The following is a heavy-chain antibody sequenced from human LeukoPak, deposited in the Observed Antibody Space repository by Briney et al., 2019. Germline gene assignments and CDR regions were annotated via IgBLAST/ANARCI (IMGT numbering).Heavy chain of an antibody. J-gene: IGHJ4*02. CDR2: IYSGGST. V-gene: IGHV3-53*01. D-gene: IGHD7-27*01. CDR3: AKDELGIPFDY. Sequence: GGSLRLSCAASGFTFSDYYMSWIRQAPGKGLEWVSVIYSGGSTYYADSVKGRFTISRDNSKNTLYLQMNSLRAEDTAVYYCAKDELGIPFDYWGQGTLVTVSS. CDR1: GFTFSDYY.